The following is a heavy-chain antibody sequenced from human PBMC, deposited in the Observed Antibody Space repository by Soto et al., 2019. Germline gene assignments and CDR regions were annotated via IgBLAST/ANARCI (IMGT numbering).Heavy chain of an antibody. CDR3: ARDTGGAAYSSGWYGY. D-gene: IGHD6-19*01. Sequence: GESLRLSCAASGCTFSSYSMNWVRQAPGKGLEWVSYISSSSSTIYYADSVKGRFTISRDNAKNSLYLQMNSLRAEDTAVYYCARDTGGAAYSSGWYGYWGQGTLVTVSS. J-gene: IGHJ4*02. CDR2: ISSSSSTI. V-gene: IGHV3-48*01. CDR1: GCTFSSYS.